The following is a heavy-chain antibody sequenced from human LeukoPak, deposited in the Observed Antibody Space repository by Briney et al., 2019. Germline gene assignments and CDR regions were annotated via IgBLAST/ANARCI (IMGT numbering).Heavy chain of an antibody. CDR1: GFTFSSYE. D-gene: IGHD2-15*01. CDR2: ISSSTSTI. Sequence: QSGGTLRLSCAACGFTFSSYEMNGVRQARGKGGGGVSYISSSTSTIYFADSAKRRFPISRYNPTNSLYLQMNSLRAEDTALYYCARGDKVVAADYYYYMDVWGKGTTVTISS. CDR3: ARGDKVVAADYYYYMDV. J-gene: IGHJ6*03. V-gene: IGHV3-48*03.